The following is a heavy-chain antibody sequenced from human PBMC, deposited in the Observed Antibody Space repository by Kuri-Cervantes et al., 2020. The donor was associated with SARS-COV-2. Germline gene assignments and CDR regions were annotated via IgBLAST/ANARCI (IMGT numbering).Heavy chain of an antibody. V-gene: IGHV3-49*03. J-gene: IGHJ6*03. CDR2: SRSKAYGGTS. D-gene: IGHD3-10*01. Sequence: SCTASGFTGGDYAMNWFLQTPGKGLERVVFSRSKAYGGTSEYAASVKDRFTISRDDTGTIAYLQMNSLKTEDTAVYYCTTGPSVAVRPDSYFYMDVWGKGTTVTVSS. CDR1: GFTGGDYA. CDR3: TTGPSVAVRPDSYFYMDV.